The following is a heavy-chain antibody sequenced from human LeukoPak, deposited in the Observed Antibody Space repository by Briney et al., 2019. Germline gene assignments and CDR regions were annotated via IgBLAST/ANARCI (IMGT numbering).Heavy chain of an antibody. CDR2: ISGSGGST. D-gene: IGHD3-10*01. CDR3: AKRFDRGVYGLDV. V-gene: IGHV3-23*01. J-gene: IGHJ6*02. Sequence: GGSLRLSCAASGFTFSSYDMSWVRQAPGKGLEWVSAISGSGGSTYYADSVKGRFTISRDNSKNTLYLQMNSLRAEDTAVYYCAKRFDRGVYGLDVWGQGTTVTVSS. CDR1: GFTFSSYD.